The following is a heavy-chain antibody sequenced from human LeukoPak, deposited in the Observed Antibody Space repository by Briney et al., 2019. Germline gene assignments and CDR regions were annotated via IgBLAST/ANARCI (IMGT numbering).Heavy chain of an antibody. CDR1: GGSISIYY. D-gene: IGHD3-22*01. CDR2: IYYSGST. J-gene: IGHJ4*02. Sequence: SETLSLTCTVSGGSISIYYWSWIRQPPGKGLEWLGYIYYSGSTNYNPSLKSRVTISVDTSKNQFSLKLSSVTAADTAVYYCARQKADYYDSSGYFDYWGQGTLVTVSS. CDR3: ARQKADYYDSSGYFDY. V-gene: IGHV4-59*01.